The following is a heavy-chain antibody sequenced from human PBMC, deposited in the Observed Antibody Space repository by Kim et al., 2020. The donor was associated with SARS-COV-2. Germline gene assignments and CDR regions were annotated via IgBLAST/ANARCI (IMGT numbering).Heavy chain of an antibody. J-gene: IGHJ3*02. Sequence: GGSLRLSCAASGFTFSSYWMSWVRQAPGKGLEWVANIKQDGSEKYYVDSVKGRFTISRDNAKNSLYLQMNSLRAEDTAVYYCARVVDTAMVKLCWAFDIWGQGTMVTVSS. CDR1: GFTFSSYW. V-gene: IGHV3-7*01. CDR3: ARVVDTAMVKLCWAFDI. D-gene: IGHD5-18*01. CDR2: IKQDGSEK.